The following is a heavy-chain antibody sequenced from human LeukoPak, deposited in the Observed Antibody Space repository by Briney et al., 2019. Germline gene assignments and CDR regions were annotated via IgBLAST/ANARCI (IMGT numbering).Heavy chain of an antibody. CDR3: ARDSVTGYSGSDYWRLAAQGSSSLIDY. CDR1: VFTFSSYS. V-gene: IGHV3-21*01. D-gene: IGHD5-12*01. Sequence: GGALRLSCAASVFTFSSYSMNWVRQALGKGLEWVSSISSSSSYIYYAESVKGGCTISRDNAKNSLYPQMNSLRAEDKAVYYRARDSVTGYSGSDYWRLAAQGSSSLIDYWGQGTLVTVSS. J-gene: IGHJ4*02. CDR2: ISSSSSYI.